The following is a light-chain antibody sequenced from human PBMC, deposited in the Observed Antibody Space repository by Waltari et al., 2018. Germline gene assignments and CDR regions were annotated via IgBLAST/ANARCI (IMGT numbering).Light chain of an antibody. J-gene: IGLJ3*02. CDR2: DVS. Sequence: QSALTQPASVSGSPGQSITISCTGTSSDIGGYNYVSWYKQQHPGKAPKLMIYDVSNRPSGISSRFSGAKSGNTASLTISGLQVEDEAYYYCTSYTSASTLVFGGGTKLTVL. CDR3: TSYTSASTLV. V-gene: IGLV2-14*03. CDR1: SSDIGGYNY.